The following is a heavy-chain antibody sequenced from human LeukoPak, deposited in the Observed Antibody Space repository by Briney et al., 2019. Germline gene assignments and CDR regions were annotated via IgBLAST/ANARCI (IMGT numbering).Heavy chain of an antibody. CDR1: GYSISTSYY. Sequence: PSETLSLTCTVSGYSISTSYYWGWIRQPPGKGLEWIGSINYSGSTYHNPSLKSRVTMSVDTSNNQFSLKLSSVTAADTAVYYCARDGSSAVADYWGQGILVTVSS. CDR3: ARDGSSAVADY. D-gene: IGHD6-19*01. CDR2: INYSGST. V-gene: IGHV4-38-2*02. J-gene: IGHJ4*02.